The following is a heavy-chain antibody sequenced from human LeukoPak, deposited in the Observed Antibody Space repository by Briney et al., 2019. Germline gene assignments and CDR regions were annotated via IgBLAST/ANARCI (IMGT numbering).Heavy chain of an antibody. CDR2: LSSGGSGT. D-gene: IGHD1-26*01. CDR3: AKRSVGRAGYYFDY. Sequence: GGSLTLSGAASGFTLSGNSMSWVRQAPGKGLEWVSALSSGGSGTYYADTVKGRFTVSRDNSKNTLFLQMNSLRTEDTAVYYCAKRSVGRAGYYFDYWGQGTLVTVSS. V-gene: IGHV3-23*01. J-gene: IGHJ4*02. CDR1: GFTLSGNS.